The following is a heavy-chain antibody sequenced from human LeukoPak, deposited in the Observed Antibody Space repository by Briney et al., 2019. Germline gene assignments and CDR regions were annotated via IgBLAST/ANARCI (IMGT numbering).Heavy chain of an antibody. Sequence: PGGSLRLSCGSSGLNLRDYYMTPIRQAPGKGLEWISYISMSGSVIQYSDSVKGRFTTSRDNVKNSLHLQMDSLRVDDTAVYYCARGGWSRGWSLPWGQGTLVSVSS. CDR3: ARGGWSRGWSLP. CDR2: ISMSGSVI. CDR1: GLNLRDYY. J-gene: IGHJ5*02. V-gene: IGHV3-11*01. D-gene: IGHD6-19*01.